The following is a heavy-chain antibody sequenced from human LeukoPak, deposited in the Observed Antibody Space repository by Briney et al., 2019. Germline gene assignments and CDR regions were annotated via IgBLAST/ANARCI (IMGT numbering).Heavy chain of an antibody. D-gene: IGHD3-9*01. Sequence: GGSLRLSCAASGFTFRRYDMNWVRQAPGKGLEWVSSISSSSISINCADSVRDRFTISRDNARELLYLQMHNLRSEDTAVYYCARVYDVLTGGFDYWGQGVLVTVSS. CDR3: ARVYDVLTGGFDY. CDR1: GFTFRRYD. V-gene: IGHV3-21*01. CDR2: ISSSSISI. J-gene: IGHJ4*02.